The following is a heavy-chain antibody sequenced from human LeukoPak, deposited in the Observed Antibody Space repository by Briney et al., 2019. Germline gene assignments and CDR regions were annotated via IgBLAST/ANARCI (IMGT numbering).Heavy chain of an antibody. CDR2: ISASGGST. CDR1: GFTFSSYA. D-gene: IGHD6-13*01. Sequence: GGSLRLSCAASGFTFSSYAMSWVRQAPGKGLEWVSAISASGGSTFYADSVKGRFTISRDNSKNLLFLQMNSLRAEDTAVYYCAKGDRYSSNWYYFDYWGQGTLVTVSS. J-gene: IGHJ4*02. CDR3: AKGDRYSSNWYYFDY. V-gene: IGHV3-23*01.